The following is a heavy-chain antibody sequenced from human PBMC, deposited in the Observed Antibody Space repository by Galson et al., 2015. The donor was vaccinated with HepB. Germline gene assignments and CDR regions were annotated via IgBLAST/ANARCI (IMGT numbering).Heavy chain of an antibody. CDR3: ARDSPRGYYYIVDP. J-gene: IGHJ5*02. CDR2: ITPGNGNP. D-gene: IGHD3-22*01. V-gene: IGHV1-3*01. Sequence: SVKVSCKASGYTFTSYAMHWVRQAPGQRLECMGWITPGNGNPTYSQKFQGRVPITRDTSASTAYMELSSLRSEDTAVYYCARDSPRGYYYIVDPWGQGTLVTVSS. CDR1: GYTFTSYA.